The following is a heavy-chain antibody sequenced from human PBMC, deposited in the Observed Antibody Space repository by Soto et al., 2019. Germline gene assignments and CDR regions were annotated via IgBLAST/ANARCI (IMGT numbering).Heavy chain of an antibody. Sequence: QVQLQESGPGLVKPSQTLSLTCTVSGGSISSGGYYWSWIRQHPGKGLEWIGYIYYSGSTYYNPSLKSRVTISVDTSKNQFALKLSSVPAADTAVYYCARGLRAAAENWFDPWGQGTLVTVSS. V-gene: IGHV4-31*03. CDR2: IYYSGST. CDR1: GGSISSGGYY. D-gene: IGHD6-13*01. CDR3: ARGLRAAAENWFDP. J-gene: IGHJ5*02.